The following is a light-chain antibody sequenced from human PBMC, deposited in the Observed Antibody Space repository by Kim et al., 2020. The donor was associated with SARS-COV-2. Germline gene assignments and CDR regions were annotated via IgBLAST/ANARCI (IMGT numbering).Light chain of an antibody. J-gene: IGKJ1*01. Sequence: SPGERATLSCRASQSVSTNLAWYQQKPGQAPRLLIHGASTRATGIPARFSGSGSGTEFTLTISSLQSEDFAVYSCQQYNNWPKWTFGQGTKVDIK. V-gene: IGKV3-15*01. CDR1: QSVSTN. CDR2: GAS. CDR3: QQYNNWPKWT.